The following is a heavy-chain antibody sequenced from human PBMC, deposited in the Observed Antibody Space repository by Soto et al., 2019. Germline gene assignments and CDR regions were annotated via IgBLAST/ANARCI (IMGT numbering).Heavy chain of an antibody. Sequence: VESLRISCAASGFTFSSYGMHWVRQAPGKGLEWVAVISYDGSNKYYADSVKGRFTISRDNSKNTLYLQMNSLRAEDTAVYYCAKAQYSSPAAAGFDYWGQGTLVTVSS. CDR1: GFTFSSYG. J-gene: IGHJ4*02. D-gene: IGHD6-6*01. CDR2: ISYDGSNK. V-gene: IGHV3-30*18. CDR3: AKAQYSSPAAAGFDY.